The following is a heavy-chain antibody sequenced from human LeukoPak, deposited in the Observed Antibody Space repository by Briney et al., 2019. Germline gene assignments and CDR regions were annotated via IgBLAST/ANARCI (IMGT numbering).Heavy chain of an antibody. J-gene: IGHJ5*02. CDR3: AKDSEVNYYDSSGPGYNWFDP. Sequence: PGGSLRLSCAASGFTFSTYWMHWVRQAPGEGLVWVSRIKSDGSDTSYADSVKGRFTISRDNAKNTLYLQMNSLRAEDTAVYYCAKDSEVNYYDSSGPGYNWFDPWGQGTLVTVSS. CDR2: IKSDGSDT. CDR1: GFTFSTYW. V-gene: IGHV3-74*01. D-gene: IGHD3-22*01.